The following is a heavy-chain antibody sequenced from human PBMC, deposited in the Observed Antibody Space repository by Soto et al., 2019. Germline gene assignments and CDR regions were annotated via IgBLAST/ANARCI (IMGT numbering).Heavy chain of an antibody. D-gene: IGHD2-2*01. J-gene: IGHJ4*02. CDR3: ARNARYFSSTSCYWNPGY. V-gene: IGHV1-2*02. CDR1: GYTFTGYY. Sequence: ASVKVSFKASGYTFTGYYMHWVRQAPGQGLEWMGWINPNSGGTNYAQKFQGRVTMTRDTSISTAYMELSRLRSDDTAVYYCARNARYFSSTSCYWNPGYCGQGTLVTVSS. CDR2: INPNSGGT.